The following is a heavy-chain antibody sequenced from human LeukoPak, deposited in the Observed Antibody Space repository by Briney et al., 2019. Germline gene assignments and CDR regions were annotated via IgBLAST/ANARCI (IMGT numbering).Heavy chain of an antibody. CDR2: IFHTGST. Sequence: SETLSLTCTVSGGSISSYYWSWIRQPPGKGLEWIGSIFHTGSTYFNLSLKSRVTISVDTSKNQFSLRLSSVTAADTAVYYCASEGQVVGRTMSDYWGQGTLVTVSS. V-gene: IGHV4-59*04. CDR3: ASEGQVVGRTMSDY. D-gene: IGHD1-26*01. CDR1: GGSISSYY. J-gene: IGHJ4*02.